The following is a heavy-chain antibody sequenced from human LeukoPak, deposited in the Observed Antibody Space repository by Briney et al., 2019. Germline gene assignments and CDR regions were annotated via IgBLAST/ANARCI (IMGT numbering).Heavy chain of an antibody. Sequence: GGSLRLSCAASGFTFSSYWMSWVRQAPGKGLEWVANIKQDGTEKYYADSVKGRFTISRDNAKNSLYLQMNSLRAEDTAVYYCARDRNQDYDFWSGYYTGVVDYWGQGTLVTVSS. J-gene: IGHJ4*02. CDR1: GFTFSSYW. CDR2: IKQDGTEK. V-gene: IGHV3-7*01. D-gene: IGHD3-3*01. CDR3: ARDRNQDYDFWSGYYTGVVDY.